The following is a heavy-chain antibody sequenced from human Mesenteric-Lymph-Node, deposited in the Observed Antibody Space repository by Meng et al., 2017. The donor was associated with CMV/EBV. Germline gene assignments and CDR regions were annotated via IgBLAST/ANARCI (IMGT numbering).Heavy chain of an antibody. Sequence: GGSLRLSCAASGFTFDDYAMHWVRQAPGKGLEWVSLISWDGGSTYYADSVKGRFTISRDNAENSLYLQMNSLRAEDTAVYYCARRYCSTTSCLIDYWGRGTLVTVSS. V-gene: IGHV3-43D*03. CDR3: ARRYCSTTSCLIDY. CDR1: GFTFDDYA. D-gene: IGHD2-2*01. CDR2: ISWDGGST. J-gene: IGHJ4*02.